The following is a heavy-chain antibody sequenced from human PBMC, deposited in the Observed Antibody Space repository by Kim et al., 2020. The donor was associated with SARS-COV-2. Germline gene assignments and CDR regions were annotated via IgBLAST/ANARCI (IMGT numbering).Heavy chain of an antibody. V-gene: IGHV3-21*01. J-gene: IGHJ6*02. CDR3: ARVEGYSYGVYYYYGMEV. Sequence: GGSLRLSCAASGFTFSSYSMNWVRQAPGKGLEWVSSISSSSSYINYADSVKGRFTISRDNAKNSLYLQMNSLRVEDTAVYYCARVEGYSYGVYYYYGMEVWGQGTTVTVSS. CDR2: ISSSSSYI. D-gene: IGHD5-18*01. CDR1: GFTFSSYS.